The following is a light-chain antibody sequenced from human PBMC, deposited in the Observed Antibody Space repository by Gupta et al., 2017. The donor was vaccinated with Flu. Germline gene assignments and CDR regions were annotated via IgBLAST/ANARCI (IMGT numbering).Light chain of an antibody. CDR3: SSYGGSNNYV. CDR2: EVS. V-gene: IGLV2-8*01. CDR1: SSDVGRYNY. Sequence: QSALTQPPSAAGSPGQSVTISCTGTSSDVGRYNYVSWYQQHPGKAPKVLIHEVSKRPSGVPDRFSGSKSGNMASLTVSGLQAEDEADYYCSSYGGSNNYVFGTGTKVTVL. J-gene: IGLJ1*01.